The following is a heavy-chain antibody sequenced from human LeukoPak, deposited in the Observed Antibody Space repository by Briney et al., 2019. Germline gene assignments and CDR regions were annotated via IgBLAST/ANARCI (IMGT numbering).Heavy chain of an antibody. Sequence: GGSLRLSCTASGFTFSDYAMTWVRQAPGKGLEWVGFIRNKANGGTADYAASVKGRFTISRDESKTIAYLQMNSLKTEDTAVYFCSRAYSTGWLGINDYWGQGTLVTVSS. J-gene: IGHJ4*02. D-gene: IGHD6-19*01. CDR1: GFTFSDYA. CDR2: IRNKANGGTA. CDR3: SRAYSTGWLGINDY. V-gene: IGHV3-49*04.